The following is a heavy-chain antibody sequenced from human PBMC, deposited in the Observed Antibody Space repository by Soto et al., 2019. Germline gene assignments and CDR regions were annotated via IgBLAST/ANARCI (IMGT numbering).Heavy chain of an antibody. CDR3: ARRWGEGRVDY. CDR1: GGSISSGGYS. CDR2: IYHSGNT. J-gene: IGHJ4*02. Sequence: SETLSLTCAVSGGSISSGGYSWSWIRQPPGKGLEWIGYIYHSGNTNYNPSLKSRVTMAVDKSRNQFSLKLSSVTAADTAVYYCARRWGEGRVDYWGQGTLVTVSS. D-gene: IGHD3-10*01. V-gene: IGHV4-30-2*01.